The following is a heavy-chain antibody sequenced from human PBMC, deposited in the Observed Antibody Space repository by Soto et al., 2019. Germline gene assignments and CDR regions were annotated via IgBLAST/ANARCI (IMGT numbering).Heavy chain of an antibody. J-gene: IGHJ4*02. V-gene: IGHV4-34*01. CDR1: GGSFRGYY. CDR2: INDGGRT. Sequence: SETLSLTCAVYGGSFRGYYWSWIRQSPGRGLEWIGEINDGGRTNQNPSLKSRVTTSVDTSKNQFSLKLKSLTAADTAVYCCARGISVTLALHGAAPGNYYLDSCRQGPLVTFSS. D-gene: IGHD3-3*02. CDR3: ARGISVTLALHGAAPGNYYLDS.